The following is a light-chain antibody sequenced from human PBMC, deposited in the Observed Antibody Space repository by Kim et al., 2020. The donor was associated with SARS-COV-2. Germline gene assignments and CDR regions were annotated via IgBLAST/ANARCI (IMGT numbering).Light chain of an antibody. J-gene: IGKJ1*01. CDR1: HNIVSY. V-gene: IGKV1-39*01. CDR3: QQSYNVPWT. Sequence: SASVGDTVTLSCRASHNIVSYLNWYRQKPGRAPDLLINGAATLHSDFPSRFSGSGTGTDFTLTISNLQPEDFATYYCQQSYNVPWTFGQGTKVDIK. CDR2: GAA.